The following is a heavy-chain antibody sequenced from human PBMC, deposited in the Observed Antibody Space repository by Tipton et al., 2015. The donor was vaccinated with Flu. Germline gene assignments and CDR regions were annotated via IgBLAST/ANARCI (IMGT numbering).Heavy chain of an antibody. CDR1: GGSFSGYY. CDR2: INHSGST. V-gene: IGHV4-34*01. J-gene: IGHJ4*02. Sequence: TLSLTCAVYGGSFSGYYWSWIRQPPGKGLEWIGKINHSGSTNYNPSLKSRVTISVDTSKNQFSLKLSSVTAADTAVYYCARGKGDSWGQGTLVTVSS. CDR3: ARGKGDS. D-gene: IGHD1-26*01.